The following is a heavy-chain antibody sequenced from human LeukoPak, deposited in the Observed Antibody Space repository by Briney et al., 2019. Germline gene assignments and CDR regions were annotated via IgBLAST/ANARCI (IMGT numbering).Heavy chain of an antibody. D-gene: IGHD3-22*01. Sequence: SETLSLTCAVYGGSFSGYYWSWIRQPPGKGLEWIGEINHSGSTNYNPSLKSRVTISVDTSKNQFSLKLSSVTAADTAVYYCARAGRSRYYYDSSGYYYFDYWGQGTLVTVSS. CDR1: GGSFSGYY. CDR2: INHSGST. V-gene: IGHV4-34*01. J-gene: IGHJ4*02. CDR3: ARAGRSRYYYDSSGYYYFDY.